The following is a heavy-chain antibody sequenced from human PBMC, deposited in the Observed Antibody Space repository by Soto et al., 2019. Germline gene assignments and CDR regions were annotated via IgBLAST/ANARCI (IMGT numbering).Heavy chain of an antibody. CDR1: GYTFTSYA. CDR3: ALTLESSSFVS. V-gene: IGHV1-3*05. J-gene: IGHJ4*02. CDR2: INAGNGNT. D-gene: IGHD1-1*01. Sequence: QVQLVQSGAEEKKPGASVKVSCKASGYTFTSYAMHWVRQAPGQRLEWMGWINAGNGNTKYSQKFQGRVTITRDTPASTAYKELSSLRSVDTAVDYSALTLESSSFVSGGQVTRVTVAS.